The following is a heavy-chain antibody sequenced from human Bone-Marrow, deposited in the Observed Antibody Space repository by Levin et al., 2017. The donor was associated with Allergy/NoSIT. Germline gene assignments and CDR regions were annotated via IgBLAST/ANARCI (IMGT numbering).Heavy chain of an antibody. CDR3: ARDRHGVTGTTPLDY. J-gene: IGHJ4*02. CDR2: IWYDGSNK. Sequence: PGGSLRLSCAASGFSFDLYPMTWVRQAPGKGLEWVAVIWYDGSNKHYAESVKGRFTVSRDNPKNTVYLQMNSLRVEDTAVYYCARDRHGVTGTTPLDYWGQGALVTVSS. D-gene: IGHD1-20*01. CDR1: GFSFDLYP. V-gene: IGHV3-33*01.